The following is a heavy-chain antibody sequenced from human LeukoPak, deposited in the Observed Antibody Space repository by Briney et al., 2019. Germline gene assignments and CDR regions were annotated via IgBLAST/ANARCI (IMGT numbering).Heavy chain of an antibody. CDR2: IYCSGGT. V-gene: IGHV4-59*08. J-gene: IGHJ4*02. Sequence: SETLSLTCTVSGGSISSYYWSWIRQPPGKGLEWIGYIYCSGGTNYNPSLKSRVTISVDTSKNQFSLKLSSVTAADTAVYYCGGSYCSSTSCYAGEFDYWGQGTLVTVSS. CDR3: GGSYCSSTSCYAGEFDY. CDR1: GGSISSYY. D-gene: IGHD2-2*01.